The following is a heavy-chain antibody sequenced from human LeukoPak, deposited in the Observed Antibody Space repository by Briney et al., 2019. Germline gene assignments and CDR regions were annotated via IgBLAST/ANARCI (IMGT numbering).Heavy chain of an antibody. CDR1: GFTFSSYG. CDR3: ANKRGDNYGYGAY. V-gene: IGHV3-30*02. CDR2: IRYDGINK. Sequence: PGGSLRLSCAASGFTFSSYGMHWVRQAPGKGLEWVAFIRYDGINKYYTDSVKGRFTISRDNSKNTLYLQMNSLRADDTAVYYCANKRGDNYGYGAYWGQGTMVTVST. D-gene: IGHD5-18*01. J-gene: IGHJ4*02.